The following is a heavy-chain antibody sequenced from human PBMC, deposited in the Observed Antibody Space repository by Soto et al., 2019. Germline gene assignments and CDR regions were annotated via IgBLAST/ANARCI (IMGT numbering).Heavy chain of an antibody. CDR3: AKDPELPGPYNWFDP. D-gene: IGHD1-7*01. CDR1: GFTFSSYA. CDR2: ISGSGGST. J-gene: IGHJ5*02. Sequence: EVQLLESGGGLVQPGGSLRLSCAASGFTFSSYAMSWVRQAPGKGLEWVSAISGSGGSTYYADSVKGRFTISRDNSKNTLYMQMNSLTAENAAVYYCAKDPELPGPYNWFDPWGQGTLVTVSS. V-gene: IGHV3-23*01.